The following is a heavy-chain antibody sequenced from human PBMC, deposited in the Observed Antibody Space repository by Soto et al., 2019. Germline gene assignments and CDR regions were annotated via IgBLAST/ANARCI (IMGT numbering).Heavy chain of an antibody. CDR1: GFTFSSYG. J-gene: IGHJ6*02. CDR2: ISYDGMNK. Sequence: QVQLVESGGGVVQPGRSMRLSCAASGFTFSSYGMHWVRQAPGKGLEWVAVISYDGMNKHYADFVKGRFTISRDNSKNTLYLPINSLRAVDTAVYCCAKVIKSLAFHYAIDGWGQGTTVTVS. CDR3: AKVIKSLAFHYAIDG. V-gene: IGHV3-30*18.